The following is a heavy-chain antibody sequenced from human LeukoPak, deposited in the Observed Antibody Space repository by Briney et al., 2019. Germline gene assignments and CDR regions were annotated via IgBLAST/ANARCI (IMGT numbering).Heavy chain of an antibody. CDR2: IKQDGSEK. CDR1: GFTFSNYW. Sequence: GGSLRLSCAASGFTFSNYWMSWVRQAPGRGLEWVANIKQDGSEKYYVDSVKGRFTISRDNAKSSLFLQMNSLRAEDTAVYYCARDSSPGYYDYVWGTYPRYWGQGTLVTVSS. V-gene: IGHV3-7*05. D-gene: IGHD3-16*02. CDR3: ARDSSPGYYDYVWGTYPRY. J-gene: IGHJ4*02.